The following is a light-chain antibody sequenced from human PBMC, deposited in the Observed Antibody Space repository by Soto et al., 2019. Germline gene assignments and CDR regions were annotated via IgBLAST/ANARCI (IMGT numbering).Light chain of an antibody. J-gene: IGKJ1*01. Sequence: DIQMTQSPSSLSASVGDRVTITCRASQSISSYLNWYQQKPGKAPKLLIYAASTLQSGVPSRFSGSGYGTDFTLTISSLQPEDFATYYCQQLKSYTEWTFGQGTKVDIK. CDR1: QSISSY. V-gene: IGKV1-39*01. CDR2: AAS. CDR3: QQLKSYTEWT.